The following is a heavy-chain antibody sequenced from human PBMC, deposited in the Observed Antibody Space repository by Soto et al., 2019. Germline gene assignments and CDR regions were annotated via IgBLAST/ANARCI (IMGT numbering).Heavy chain of an antibody. CDR2: INAGNGNT. CDR1: GYTFTIYN. V-gene: IGHV1-3*01. CDR3: ARVPTSLVPAAPDY. J-gene: IGHJ4*02. D-gene: IGHD2-2*01. Sequence: ASVKVACKTPGYTFTIYNIHWVRQAPGQRLEWMGWINAGNGNTKYSQKFQGRVTITRDTSASTAYMELSSLRSEDTAVYYCARVPTSLVPAAPDYWGQGTLVTVSS.